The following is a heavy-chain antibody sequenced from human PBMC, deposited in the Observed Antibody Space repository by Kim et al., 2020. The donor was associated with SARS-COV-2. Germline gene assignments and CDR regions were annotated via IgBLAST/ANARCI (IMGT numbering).Heavy chain of an antibody. Sequence: GGSLRLSCEGSGFGFSNYWMSWVRQAPGKGLEWVANIKHDGTDKYYMDSVKGRFIISRDNAKNSVYLHMNSLRGDDTALYYCAGSFGSGRESLWGQGTLVTVSS. D-gene: IGHD3-10*01. J-gene: IGHJ4*02. CDR1: GFGFSNYW. CDR3: AGSFGSGRESL. V-gene: IGHV3-7*03. CDR2: IKHDGTDK.